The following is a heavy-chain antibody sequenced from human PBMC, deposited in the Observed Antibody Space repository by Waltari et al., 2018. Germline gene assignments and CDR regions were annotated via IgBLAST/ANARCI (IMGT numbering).Heavy chain of an antibody. J-gene: IGHJ6*02. Sequence: QVQLQQWGAGLLKPSETLSLTCAVYGGSFSGYYWSWIRQPPGKGLEWIGEINQTGSTNYHPPLKSRVTISVDTSKNQFSLKLSSVTAADTAVYYCARGFGVVTYYYYYYGMDVWGQGTTVTVSS. CDR1: GGSFSGYY. V-gene: IGHV4-34*01. CDR2: INQTGST. CDR3: ARGFGVVTYYYYYYGMDV. D-gene: IGHD3-3*01.